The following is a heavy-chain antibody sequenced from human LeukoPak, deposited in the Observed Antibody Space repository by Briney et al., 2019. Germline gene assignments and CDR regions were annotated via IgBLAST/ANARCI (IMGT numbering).Heavy chain of an antibody. CDR1: GGSISSSSYY. Sequence: SETLSLTCTVSGGSISSSSYYWGWIRQPPGKGLEWIGSIYYSGSTYYNPSLKSRVTISVDTSKNQFSLKLSSVTAADTAVYYCARGGFPYTEYFQHWGQGTLVTVSS. CDR3: ARGGFPYTEYFQH. CDR2: IYYSGST. J-gene: IGHJ1*01. V-gene: IGHV4-39*07. D-gene: IGHD3-10*01.